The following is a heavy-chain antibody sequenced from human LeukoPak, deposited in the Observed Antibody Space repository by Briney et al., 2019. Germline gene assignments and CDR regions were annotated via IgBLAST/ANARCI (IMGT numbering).Heavy chain of an antibody. V-gene: IGHV3-23*01. CDR2: ISGSGGST. J-gene: IGHJ4*02. Sequence: GGSLRLSCAASGFTFSSYAMSWVRQAPGKGLEWVSAISGSGGSTYYADSVKGRFTISRDNAKNSLYLQMNSLRAEDTAVYYCARGYYDFWSGYYSDYWGQGTLVTVSS. D-gene: IGHD3-3*01. CDR1: GFTFSSYA. CDR3: ARGYYDFWSGYYSDY.